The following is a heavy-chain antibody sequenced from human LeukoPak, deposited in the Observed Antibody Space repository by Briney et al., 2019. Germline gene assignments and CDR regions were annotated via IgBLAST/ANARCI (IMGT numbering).Heavy chain of an antibody. CDR3: AREWSQYSSTWKGAFDI. J-gene: IGHJ3*02. V-gene: IGHV3-30-3*01. CDR2: ISNDGSHK. D-gene: IGHD6-13*01. Sequence: TGGSLRLSCAASGFIISGYAMHWVRQAPGKGLEWVALISNDGSHKNYADSVNGRLTISRDNSNNLLYLRMNSLTTEDTAVYYCAREWSQYSSTWKGAFDIWGQGTMVTVSS. CDR1: GFIISGYA.